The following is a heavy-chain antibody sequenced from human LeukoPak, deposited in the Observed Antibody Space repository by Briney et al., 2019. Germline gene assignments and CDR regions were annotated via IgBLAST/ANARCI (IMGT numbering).Heavy chain of an antibody. CDR1: GFSLNTPGMG. D-gene: IGHD3-16*01. V-gene: IGHV2-5*01. CDR3: ARKGGAVAFHFDS. Sequence: SGRTLVKPTQTLTLTCTFSGFSLNTPGMGVAWIRQSPGKALQWLALIYWNDETRYSPSLNSRLTITQDTAGNRVVLTMTDMAPLDTGTYFCARKGGAVAFHFDSWGQGTLVSVSS. CDR2: IYWNDET. J-gene: IGHJ5*01.